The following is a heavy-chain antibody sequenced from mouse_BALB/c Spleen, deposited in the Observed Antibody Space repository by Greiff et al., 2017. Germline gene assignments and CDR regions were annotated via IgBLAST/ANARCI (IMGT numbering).Heavy chain of an antibody. CDR3: AYYYGSSYGKYFDY. Sequence: VQLKESGAELVKPGASVKLSCTASGFNIKDTYMHWVKQRPEQGLEWIGRIDPANGNTKYDPKFQGKATITADTSSNTAYLQLSSLTSEDTAVYYCAYYYGSSYGKYFDYWGQGTTLTVSS. CDR1: GFNIKDTY. V-gene: IGHV14-3*02. D-gene: IGHD1-1*01. J-gene: IGHJ2*01. CDR2: IDPANGNT.